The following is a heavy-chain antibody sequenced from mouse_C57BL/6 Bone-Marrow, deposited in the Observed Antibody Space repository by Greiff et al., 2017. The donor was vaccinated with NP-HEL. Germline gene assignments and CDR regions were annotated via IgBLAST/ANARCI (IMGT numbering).Heavy chain of an antibody. CDR3: ARWVITTVVAHYYAMDY. Sequence: QVQLQQSGAELVKPGASVKLSCKASGYTFTSYWMHWVKQRPGRGLEWIGRIDPNSGGTKYNEKFKSKATLTVDKPSSTAYMQLSSLTSEDSAVYYCARWVITTVVAHYYAMDYWGQGTSVTVSS. J-gene: IGHJ4*01. CDR2: IDPNSGGT. V-gene: IGHV1-72*01. D-gene: IGHD1-1*01. CDR1: GYTFTSYW.